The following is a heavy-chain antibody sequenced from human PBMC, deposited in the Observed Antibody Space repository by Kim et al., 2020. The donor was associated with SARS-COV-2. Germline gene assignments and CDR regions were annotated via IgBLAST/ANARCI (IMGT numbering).Heavy chain of an antibody. D-gene: IGHD4-4*01. J-gene: IGHJ4*02. CDR3: APSRALQSRVAY. CDR2: INGPGSQT. V-gene: IGHV3-23*01. CDR1: GFTFSTYT. Sequence: GGSLRLSCAASGFTFSTYTLTWVRQAPGKGLEWVSGINGPGSQTHYADSVKGRFTISRDNSRNTLYLQMSSLRAEDTAVYFCAPSRALQSRVAYWGQGTL.